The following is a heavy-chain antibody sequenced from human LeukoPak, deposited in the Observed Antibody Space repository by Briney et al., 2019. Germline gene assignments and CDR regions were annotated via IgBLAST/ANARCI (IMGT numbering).Heavy chain of an antibody. CDR1: GYTFTSYD. D-gene: IGHD4-4*01. V-gene: IGHV1-8*01. CDR3: ARGSTDDYSNFDY. CDR2: MNPNSGNT. Sequence: ASVKVSCKASGYTFTSYDINWVRQAPGQGLEWMGWMNPNSGNTGYAQKFQGRVTMTRNTSISTAYMELSSLRSEDTAVYYCARGSTDDYSNFDYWGQGTLVTVSS. J-gene: IGHJ4*02.